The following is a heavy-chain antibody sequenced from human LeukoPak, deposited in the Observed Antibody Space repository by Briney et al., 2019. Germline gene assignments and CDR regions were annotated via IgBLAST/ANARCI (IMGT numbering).Heavy chain of an antibody. D-gene: IGHD6-13*01. CDR1: GGTFSSYA. CDR3: ASLAAAGRYGMDV. J-gene: IGHJ6*02. Sequence: ASVRVSCKASGGTFSSYAISWVRQAPGQGLEWMGGIIPIFGTANYAQKFQGRVTITADESTSTAYMELSSLRSEDTAVYYCASLAAAGRYGMDVWGQGTTVTVSS. V-gene: IGHV1-69*01. CDR2: IIPIFGTA.